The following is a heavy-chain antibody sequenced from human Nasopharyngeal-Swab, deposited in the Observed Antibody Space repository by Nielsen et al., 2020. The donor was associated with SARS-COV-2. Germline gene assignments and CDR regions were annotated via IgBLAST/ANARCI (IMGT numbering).Heavy chain of an antibody. V-gene: IGHV5-51*01. J-gene: IGHJ3*02. Sequence: GESLKISCKASGYMFRNYWIGWVRQFPGKGLEWMGIVYPGDSDVRYNPSFEGHVTISADNFVNSAYLQWSSLKASDTAIYYCARHARMPLAGDAFKIWGQGTAVTVSS. D-gene: IGHD6-19*01. CDR2: VYPGDSDV. CDR3: ARHARMPLAGDAFKI. CDR1: GYMFRNYW.